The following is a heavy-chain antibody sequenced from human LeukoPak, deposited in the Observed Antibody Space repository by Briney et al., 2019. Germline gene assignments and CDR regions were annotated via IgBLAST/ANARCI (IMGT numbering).Heavy chain of an antibody. J-gene: IGHJ4*02. D-gene: IGHD3-16*02. V-gene: IGHV1-3*01. CDR1: GYTFTSYA. Sequence: ASVTVSCTASGYTFTSYAMHWVRQAPGQRLEWMGWINAGNGNTKYSQKFQGRVTITRDTSASTAYMELSSLRSEDTAVYYCARDHYDYVWGSYPFGYWGQGTLVTVSS. CDR2: INAGNGNT. CDR3: ARDHYDYVWGSYPFGY.